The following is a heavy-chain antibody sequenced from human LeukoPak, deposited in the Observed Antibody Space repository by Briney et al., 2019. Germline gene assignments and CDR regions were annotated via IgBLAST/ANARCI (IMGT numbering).Heavy chain of an antibody. CDR2: ISTNTGNP. CDR3: ARGDY. CDR1: GYTFTSYA. V-gene: IGHV7-4-1*02. Sequence: ASVKVSCKASGYTFTSYAMNWVRRAPGQGPEWMGWISTNTGNPTYAQGFTGRFVFSLDTSVSTAYLQISSLKAEDTAVYYRARGDYGGQGTLVTVSS. J-gene: IGHJ4*02.